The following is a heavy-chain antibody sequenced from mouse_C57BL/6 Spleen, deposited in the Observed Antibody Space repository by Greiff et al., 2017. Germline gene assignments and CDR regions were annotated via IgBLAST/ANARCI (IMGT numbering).Heavy chain of an antibody. CDR1: GYTFTSYW. Sequence: VQLQQSGAELVMPGASVKLSCKASGYTFTSYWMHWVKQRPGQGLEWIGEIDPSDSYTNYNQKFKGKSTLTVDKSSSTAYMQLSSLTSEDSAVYYCARSGGHFPLDYWGQGTSVTVSS. V-gene: IGHV1-69*01. J-gene: IGHJ4*01. CDR2: IDPSDSYT. CDR3: ARSGGHFPLDY.